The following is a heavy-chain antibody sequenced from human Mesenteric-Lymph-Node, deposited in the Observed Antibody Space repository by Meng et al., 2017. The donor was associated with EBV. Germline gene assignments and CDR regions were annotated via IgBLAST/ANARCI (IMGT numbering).Heavy chain of an antibody. CDR2: IYWDDDK. V-gene: IGHV2-5*02. Sequence: QITLKESGPTLVKPTQTLPLTCTFSGFSLSTTGVGVDWIRQPPGKALEWLALIYWDDDKRYNPSLKTRLTITKDTSKNQVVLTMTNMDPVDTATYYCAHKDDVRDGAPFDSWGQGTLVTVSS. J-gene: IGHJ4*02. D-gene: IGHD3-10*02. CDR1: GFSLSTTGVG. CDR3: AHKDDVRDGAPFDS.